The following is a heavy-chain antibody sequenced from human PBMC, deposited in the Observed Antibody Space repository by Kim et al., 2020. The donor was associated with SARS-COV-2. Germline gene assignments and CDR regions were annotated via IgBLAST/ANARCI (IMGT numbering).Heavy chain of an antibody. D-gene: IGHD3-10*01. V-gene: IGHV3-48*03. CDR1: GFKFSDYE. Sequence: GGSLRLSCTASGFKFSDYEMNWVRQAPGKGLEWISYISSAGNIIHYADSVKGRFTISRVNAKNSLYLQMNGLRVEDKAVYYCARVFGYWGQGALVTVSA. CDR2: ISSAGNII. CDR3: ARVFGY. J-gene: IGHJ4*02.